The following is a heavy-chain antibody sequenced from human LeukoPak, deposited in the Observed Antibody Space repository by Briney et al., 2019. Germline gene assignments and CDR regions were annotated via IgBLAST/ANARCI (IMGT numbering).Heavy chain of an antibody. CDR1: GFTFSSYA. V-gene: IGHV3-64*01. CDR2: ISSNGGST. D-gene: IGHD4-17*01. Sequence: GGSLRLSCAASGFTFSSYAMHWVRQAPGKGLEYVSAISSNGGSTYYANSVKGRFTISRDNSKNTLYLQMGSLRAEDMAVYYCARGGYGDYWDFDYWGQGTLVTVSS. CDR3: ARGGYGDYWDFDY. J-gene: IGHJ4*02.